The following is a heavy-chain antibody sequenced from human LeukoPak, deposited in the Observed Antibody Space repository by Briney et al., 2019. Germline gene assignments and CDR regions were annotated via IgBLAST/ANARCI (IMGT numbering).Heavy chain of an antibody. CDR1: GGSFSGYY. Sequence: SETLSLTCAVYGGSFSGYYWSWIRQPPGKGLEWIGSIYYSGSTYYNPSLKSRVTISVDTSKNQFSLKLSSVTAADTAVYYCARGKSDCSGGSCYSESAFDIWGQGTMVTVSS. D-gene: IGHD2-15*01. J-gene: IGHJ3*02. CDR2: IYYSGST. CDR3: ARGKSDCSGGSCYSESAFDI. V-gene: IGHV4-34*01.